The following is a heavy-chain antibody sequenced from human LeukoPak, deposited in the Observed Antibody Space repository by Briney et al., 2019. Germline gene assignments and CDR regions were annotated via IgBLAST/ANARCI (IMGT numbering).Heavy chain of an antibody. D-gene: IGHD3-16*02. CDR3: AKSLGVGGYTRYKGFDQ. CDR2: ISNSDGSS. Sequence: SGGSLRLSCAASGFAFNSFAMNWVRQAPGKGLEWVSSISNSDGSSHYADFVKGRFTISRDNSESTLHLQMNSLRAEDTAVYYCAKSLGVGGYTRYKGFDQWGQGTLVTVSS. J-gene: IGHJ4*02. V-gene: IGHV3-23*01. CDR1: GFAFNSFA.